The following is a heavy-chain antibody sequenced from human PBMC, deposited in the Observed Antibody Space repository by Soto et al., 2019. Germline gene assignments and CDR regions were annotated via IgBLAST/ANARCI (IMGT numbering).Heavy chain of an antibody. D-gene: IGHD5-12*01. V-gene: IGHV3-23*01. CDR1: GFTFTKFA. J-gene: IGHJ4*02. CDR2: IRGSGTST. CDR3: AKDGNLSGYELDT. Sequence: PGGSLRLSCATSGFTFTKFAMTWVRQPPGKGLEWVSTIRGSGTSTYYADSAKGRFAISRDNSKNTLYLQMNSLRADDTATYYCAKDGNLSGYELDTWGQGVLVTAPQ.